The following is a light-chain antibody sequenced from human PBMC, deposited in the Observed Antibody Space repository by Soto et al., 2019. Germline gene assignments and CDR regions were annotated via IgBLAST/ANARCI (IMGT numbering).Light chain of an antibody. CDR1: SSNIGNNY. V-gene: IGLV1-51*01. CDR2: DND. J-gene: IGLJ7*01. CDR3: GTWDTTLGAGR. Sequence: QSVLTQPPSVSAAPGQKVTISCSGSSSNIGNNYVSWYQQLPGTAPKLLIYDNDKRPSGIPDRFSGSKSGTSATLGITGLQTGDEADYYCGTWDTTLGAGRFGGGTKLTVL.